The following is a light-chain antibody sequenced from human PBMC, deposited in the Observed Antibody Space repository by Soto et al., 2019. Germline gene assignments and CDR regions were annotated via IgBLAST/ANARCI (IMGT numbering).Light chain of an antibody. J-gene: IGKJ2*01. CDR2: WAS. CDR3: HQYYTTPYT. CDR1: QSVLYSSNNKNY. V-gene: IGKV4-1*01. Sequence: DIVMTQSPDSLAVSLGERATINCKSSQSVLYSSNNKNYLAWYQQKPGQPPKLLIYWASTRESVVPDRFSGSGSWTDFTLAISSLQAEDVAVYYCHQYYTTPYTFGQGTKLEI.